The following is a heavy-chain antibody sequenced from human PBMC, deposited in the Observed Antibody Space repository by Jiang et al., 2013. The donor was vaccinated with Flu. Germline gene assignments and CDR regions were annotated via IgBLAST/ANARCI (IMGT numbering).Heavy chain of an antibody. J-gene: IGHJ1*01. D-gene: IGHD6-13*01. CDR1: GFSLINSGVG. CDR3: AHRPISAAGTGYFQH. Sequence: KPTQTLTLTCTFSGFSLINSGVGVGWIRQPPGKALEWLSLIYWDDDKRYSPSLKSRLTITKDTSKNQVVLTMTNMDPVDTATYFCAHRPISAAGTGYFQHWGQGTLVIVS. CDR2: IYWDDDK. V-gene: IGHV2-5*02.